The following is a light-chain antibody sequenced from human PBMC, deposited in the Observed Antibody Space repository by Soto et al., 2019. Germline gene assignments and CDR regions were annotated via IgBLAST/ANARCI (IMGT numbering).Light chain of an antibody. CDR3: SSYTTSSTRV. CDR1: SSDVSAYDF. J-gene: IGLJ1*01. Sequence: QSALTQPASVSGSPGQSITISCTGTSSDVSAYDFVSWYQQHPDKAPKLMIYEVRNRPSGVSNRFSGSKSVNTATLTISGLQAEDEADYYCSSYTTSSTRVFGTGTKLTVL. V-gene: IGLV2-14*03. CDR2: EVR.